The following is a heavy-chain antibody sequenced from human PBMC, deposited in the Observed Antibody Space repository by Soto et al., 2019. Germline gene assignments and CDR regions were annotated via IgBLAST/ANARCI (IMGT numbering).Heavy chain of an antibody. Sequence: ASVKVSFKASGYTFTSYAMHWVRQAPGQRLEWMGWINAGNGNTKYSQKFQGRVTITRDTSASTAYMELSSLRSEDTAVYYCARSQWLAHDAFDIWGQGTMVTVSS. V-gene: IGHV1-3*01. CDR2: INAGNGNT. CDR3: ARSQWLAHDAFDI. D-gene: IGHD6-19*01. J-gene: IGHJ3*02. CDR1: GYTFTSYA.